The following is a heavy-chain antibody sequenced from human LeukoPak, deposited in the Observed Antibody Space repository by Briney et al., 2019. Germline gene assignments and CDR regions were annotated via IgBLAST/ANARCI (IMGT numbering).Heavy chain of an antibody. V-gene: IGHV3-21*01. CDR1: GFTFSSYW. CDR2: ISSSSSYI. Sequence: PGGSLRLSCAASGFTFSSYWMSWVRQAPGKGLEWVSSISSSSSYIYYADSVKGRFTISRDNAKNSLYLQMNSLRAEDTAVYYCASFSSGWYANYFDYWGQGTLVTVSS. CDR3: ASFSSGWYANYFDY. J-gene: IGHJ4*02. D-gene: IGHD6-19*01.